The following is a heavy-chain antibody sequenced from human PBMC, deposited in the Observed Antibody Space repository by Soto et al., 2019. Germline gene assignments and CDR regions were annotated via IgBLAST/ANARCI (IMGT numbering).Heavy chain of an antibody. J-gene: IGHJ4*02. Sequence: QITLKESGPTLVKPTQTLTLNCTFSGFSLTTDRVGVGWIRQPPGEALEWLAVIYWDDSKTFRPSLESRLTITQDTSKNPVALTMTNMDSLDTATYYCAHAYGGRSLYWGQGTLVTVSS. D-gene: IGHD1-26*01. V-gene: IGHV2-5*02. CDR3: AHAYGGRSLY. CDR1: GFSLTTDRVG. CDR2: IYWDDSK.